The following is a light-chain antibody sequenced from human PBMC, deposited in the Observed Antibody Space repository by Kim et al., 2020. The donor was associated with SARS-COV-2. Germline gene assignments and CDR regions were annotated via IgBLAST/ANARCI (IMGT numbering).Light chain of an antibody. J-gene: IGLJ2*01. CDR1: SGRSDCNY. CDR3: QSYTRSNVV. Sequence: KTLTISCTPRSGRSDCNYVHWSQQRQAGAPATVLYEDDQRPSPVSDRFSGSVNNSANSASLTISGLQTEDEADYYCQSYTRSNVVFGGGTQLTVL. CDR2: EDD. V-gene: IGLV6-57*03.